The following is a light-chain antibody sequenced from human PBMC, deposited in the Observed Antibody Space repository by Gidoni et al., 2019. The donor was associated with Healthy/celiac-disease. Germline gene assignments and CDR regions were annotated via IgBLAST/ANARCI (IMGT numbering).Light chain of an antibody. CDR3: QQYDNLPLYT. V-gene: IGKV1-33*01. CDR2: DAS. CDR1: QDISNY. J-gene: IGKJ2*01. Sequence: DIQMTQSPSSLSASVGDRVTITCQASQDISNYLNWYQQKPGKAPKLLIYDASNLETGVPSRFSGSGSGTDFTFTISSLQPEDIATYCCQQYDNLPLYTFGQGTKLEIK.